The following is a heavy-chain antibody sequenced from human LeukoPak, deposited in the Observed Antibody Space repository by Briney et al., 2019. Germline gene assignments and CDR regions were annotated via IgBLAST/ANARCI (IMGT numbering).Heavy chain of an antibody. CDR3: ARGRPYCGGDCYYYYYYYGMDV. J-gene: IGHJ6*02. V-gene: IGHV1-2*02. CDR2: INPNSGGT. Sequence: ASVKVSCKASGYTFTGYYIHWVRQAPGQGLEWMGWINPNSGGTNYAQKFQGRVTMTRDTSISTAYMELSRLRSDDTAVYYCARGRPYCGGDCYYYYYYYGMDVWGQGTTVTVSS. CDR1: GYTFTGYY. D-gene: IGHD2-21*02.